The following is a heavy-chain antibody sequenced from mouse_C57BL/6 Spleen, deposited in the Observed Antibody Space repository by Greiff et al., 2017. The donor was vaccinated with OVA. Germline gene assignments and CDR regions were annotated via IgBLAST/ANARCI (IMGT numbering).Heavy chain of an antibody. Sequence: QVQLQQSGPGLVQPSQSLSITCTVSGFSLTSYGVHWVRQSPGKGLEWLGVIWSGSSTDYDAAFISRLSISKDNSKSQVFFKMNSLQADDTAIYYCARNEDTTDPYYFDYWGQVTTLTVSS. V-gene: IGHV2-2*01. D-gene: IGHD1-1*01. CDR1: GFSLTSYG. CDR3: ARNEDTTDPYYFDY. CDR2: IWSGSST. J-gene: IGHJ2*01.